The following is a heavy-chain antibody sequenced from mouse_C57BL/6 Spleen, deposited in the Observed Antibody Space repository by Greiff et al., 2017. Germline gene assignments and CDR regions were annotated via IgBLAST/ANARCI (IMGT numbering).Heavy chain of an antibody. CDR3: AGGSTMVTTRDWYFDV. Sequence: VKLQQPGAELVKPGASVQLSCKASGYTFTSYWMHWVKQRPGQGLEWIGMIHPNSGSTNYNEKFKSKATLTVDKSSSTAYMQLSSLTSEDSAVYYCAGGSTMVTTRDWYFDVWGTGTTVTVSS. J-gene: IGHJ1*03. CDR1: GYTFTSYW. V-gene: IGHV1-64*01. D-gene: IGHD2-2*01. CDR2: IHPNSGST.